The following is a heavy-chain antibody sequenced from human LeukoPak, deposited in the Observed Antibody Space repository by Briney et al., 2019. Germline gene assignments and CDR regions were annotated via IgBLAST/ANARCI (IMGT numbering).Heavy chain of an antibody. CDR1: GGSFSGYY. CDR3: TGHRKGFYYGVGV. CDR2: INDSGRS. V-gene: IGHV4-34*01. J-gene: IGHJ6*02. Sequence: PSETLSLTCAVYGGSFSGYYWSWIRQPPGKGLEWIGEINDSGRSNCNPSLKSRVTISVDTSKNQFSLKLTSVTAADTAVYYCTGHRKGFYYGVGVWGQGTTVIVS.